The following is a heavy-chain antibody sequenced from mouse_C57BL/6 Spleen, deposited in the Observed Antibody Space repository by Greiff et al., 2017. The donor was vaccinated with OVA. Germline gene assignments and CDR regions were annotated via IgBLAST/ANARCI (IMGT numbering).Heavy chain of an antibody. CDR3: ARGYGNFFAY. D-gene: IGHD2-1*01. CDR2: INPNNGGT. J-gene: IGHJ3*01. V-gene: IGHV1-22*01. CDR1: GYTFTDYN. Sequence: EVQGVESGPELVKPGASVKMSCKASGYTFTDYNMHWVKQSHGKSLEWIGYINPNNGGTSYNQKFKGKATLTVNKSSSTAYMELRSLTSEDSAVYYCARGYGNFFAYWGQGTLVTVSA.